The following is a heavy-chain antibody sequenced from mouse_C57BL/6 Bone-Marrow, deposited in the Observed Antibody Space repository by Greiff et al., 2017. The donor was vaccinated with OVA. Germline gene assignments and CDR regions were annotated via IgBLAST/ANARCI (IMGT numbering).Heavy chain of an antibody. V-gene: IGHV1-26*01. CDR3: ASGGLGTAY. D-gene: IGHD4-1*01. J-gene: IGHJ3*01. CDR2: INPNNGGT. Sequence: EVQLQQSGPELVKPGASVKISCKASGYTFTDYYMNWVKQSHGKSLEWIGDINPNNGGTSYNQKFKGKATLTVDKSSSTAYMELRSLTSEDSAVYYCASGGLGTAYWGQGTLVTVSA. CDR1: GYTFTDYY.